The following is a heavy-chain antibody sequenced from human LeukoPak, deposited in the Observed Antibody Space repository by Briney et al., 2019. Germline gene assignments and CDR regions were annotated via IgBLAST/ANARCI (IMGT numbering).Heavy chain of an antibody. CDR2: IKQDGSEK. J-gene: IGHJ4*02. V-gene: IGHV3-7*01. CDR1: GFTLSTYW. Sequence: GGSLRLSCAASGFTLSTYWMSWVRQAPGKGLEWVANIKQDGSEKYYVDSVKGRFTTSRDNAKNSLYLQMNSLRAEDTAVYYCARDKIVGATHFDYWGQGTLVTVSS. CDR3: ARDKIVGATHFDY. D-gene: IGHD1-26*01.